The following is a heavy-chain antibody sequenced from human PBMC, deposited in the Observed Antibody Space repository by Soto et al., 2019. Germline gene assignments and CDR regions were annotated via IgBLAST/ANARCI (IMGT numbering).Heavy chain of an antibody. CDR1: GYTFTGYY. CDR3: ARGQDSSYYDSSGYYYESAYNWFDP. V-gene: IGHV1-2*04. J-gene: IGHJ5*02. CDR2: INPNSGGT. D-gene: IGHD3-22*01. Sequence: ASVKVSCKASGYTFTGYYMHWVRQAPGQGLEWMGWINPNSGGTNYAQKFQGWVTMTRDTSISTAYMELSRLRSDDTAVYYCARGQDSSYYDSSGYYYESAYNWFDPWGQGTLVTVS.